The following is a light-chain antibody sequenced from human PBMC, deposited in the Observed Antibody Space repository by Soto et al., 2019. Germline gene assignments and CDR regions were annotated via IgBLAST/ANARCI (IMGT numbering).Light chain of an antibody. CDR1: QGIGSA. J-gene: IGKJ1*01. CDR3: LQHNNCPWT. V-gene: IGKV1-6*01. Sequence: IQMTQSPSTLSASVGDRVTISCRASQGIGSALAWYQQKPGKPPNLLIYDASTLQGGVPPRFSGSGSGTDFTLAISSLQPEDSATYYCLQHNNCPWTFGQGTKGDIK. CDR2: DAS.